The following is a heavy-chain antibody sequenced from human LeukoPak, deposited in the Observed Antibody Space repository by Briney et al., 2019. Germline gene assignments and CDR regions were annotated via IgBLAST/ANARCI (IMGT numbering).Heavy chain of an antibody. CDR1: GGSFSGYY. V-gene: IGHV4-34*01. CDR3: ARSTQWLVRTNWFDP. J-gene: IGHJ5*02. D-gene: IGHD6-19*01. Sequence: PSETLSLTCAVYGGSFSGYYWSWIRQPPGKGLEWIGEINHSGSTNYNPSLKSRVTISVDTSKNQFSLKLSSVPAADTAVYYCARSTQWLVRTNWFDPWGQGTLVTVSS. CDR2: INHSGST.